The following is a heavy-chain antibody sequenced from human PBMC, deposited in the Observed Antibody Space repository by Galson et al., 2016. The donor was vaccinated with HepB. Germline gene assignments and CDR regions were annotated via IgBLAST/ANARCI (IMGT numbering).Heavy chain of an antibody. J-gene: IGHJ4*02. CDR2: IRNKAYRGTT. D-gene: IGHD3-3*01. Sequence: SLRLSCATSGFSIGDYAMSWFRQAPGKGLEWVGFIRNKAYRGTTEYAASVKGRFTISRDDSKSIAYLQMNSLKTEGTAVYYCSRGRDFWSAYPSADYWGQGTLVTVSS. CDR1: GFSIGDYA. V-gene: IGHV3-49*03. CDR3: SRGRDFWSAYPSADY.